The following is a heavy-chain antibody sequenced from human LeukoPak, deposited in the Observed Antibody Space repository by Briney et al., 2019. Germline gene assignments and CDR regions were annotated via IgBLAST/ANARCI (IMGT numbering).Heavy chain of an antibody. V-gene: IGHV4-30-4*01. CDR3: ARATVTTYPNWYFDL. Sequence: SETLSLTCTVSGGSISSGDYYWSWIRQPPGKGLEWIGYIYYSGSTYYNPSLKSRVTISVDTSKNQFSLKLSSVTAADTAVYYCARATVTTYPNWYFDLWGRGTLVTVSS. CDR2: IYYSGST. CDR1: GGSISSGDYY. J-gene: IGHJ2*01. D-gene: IGHD4-17*01.